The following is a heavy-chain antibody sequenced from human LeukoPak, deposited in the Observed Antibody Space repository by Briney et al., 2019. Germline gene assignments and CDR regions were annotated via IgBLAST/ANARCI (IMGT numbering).Heavy chain of an antibody. CDR3: AATGLAGGMDV. Sequence: GGSLRLSCAASGFTFSSSAMHWVRQAPGKGLEYVSAIRGNGGSTYYASSVKGRFTISRDTSKNTLYLQMGSLRAEDMAVYYCAATGLAGGMDVWGQGTTVTVSS. CDR2: IRGNGGST. D-gene: IGHD3-10*01. V-gene: IGHV3-64*01. J-gene: IGHJ6*02. CDR1: GFTFSSSA.